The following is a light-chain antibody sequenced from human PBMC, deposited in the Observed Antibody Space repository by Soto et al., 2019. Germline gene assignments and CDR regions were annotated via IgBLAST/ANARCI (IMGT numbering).Light chain of an antibody. V-gene: IGKV3-20*01. CDR1: QSITEK. J-gene: IGKJ1*01. Sequence: IVMTQSPDTLSVSPLEMATLSFRASQSITEKVVWYQQKSGQAPRLLIYDASYRATGVPLRFSGSGSGTDFTLTISRLEPEDFAVYYCQQYGSSPRRTFGQGTKVDIK. CDR3: QQYGSSPRRT. CDR2: DAS.